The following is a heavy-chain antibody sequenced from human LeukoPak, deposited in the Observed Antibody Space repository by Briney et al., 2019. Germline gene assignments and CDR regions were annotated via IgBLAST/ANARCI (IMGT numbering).Heavy chain of an antibody. CDR2: IYTGDTT. CDR1: GLTVSSKY. V-gene: IGHV3-66*01. D-gene: IGHD6-19*01. CDR3: AKVGAVAAVDY. J-gene: IGHJ4*02. Sequence: PGGSLRLSCVASGLTVSSKYMSWVRQAPGKGLEWVAVIYTGDTTYYADSVKGRFTISRDNSKNTLYLQMDGLRVEDTAVYYCAKVGAVAAVDYWGQGTLVTVSS.